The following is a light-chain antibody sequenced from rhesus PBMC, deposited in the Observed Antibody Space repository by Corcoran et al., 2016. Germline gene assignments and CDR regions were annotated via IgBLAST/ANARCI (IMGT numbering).Light chain of an antibody. J-gene: IGLJ1*01. CDR2: EVS. Sequence: QSALTQPRSVSGSPGQSVTISCTGTRSDIGGYNYVSWYQQHPGTAPKLLIYEVSTRPSGVSDRFSGSKSGNTASLTISGLQVEDEAYYYCSSDAGSNGYYIFGAGTRLTVL. CDR1: RSDIGGYNY. V-gene: IGLV2-32*02. CDR3: SSDAGSNGYYI.